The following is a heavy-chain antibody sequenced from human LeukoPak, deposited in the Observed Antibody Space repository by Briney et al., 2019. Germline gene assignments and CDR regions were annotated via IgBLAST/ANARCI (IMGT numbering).Heavy chain of an antibody. CDR1: GFTFSSYA. D-gene: IGHD3-10*01. CDR3: AKAVRNYYGSGSPAPIDY. J-gene: IGHJ4*02. Sequence: GGSLRLSCAASGFTFSSYAMSWVRQAPGKGLEWVSAISGSGGSTYYADSVKGRFTISRDSSKNTLYLQMNSLRAEDTAVYYCAKAVRNYYGSGSPAPIDYWGQGTLVTVSS. CDR2: ISGSGGST. V-gene: IGHV3-23*01.